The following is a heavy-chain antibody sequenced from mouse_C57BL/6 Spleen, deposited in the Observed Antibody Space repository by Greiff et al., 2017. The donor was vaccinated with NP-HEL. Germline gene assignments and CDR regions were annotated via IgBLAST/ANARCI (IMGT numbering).Heavy chain of an antibody. CDR2: SYPGSGNT. CDR1: GYTFTDYY. CDR3: ATDDGYYVGRYWYFDV. V-gene: IGHV1-76*01. J-gene: IGHJ1*03. Sequence: QVQLQQSGAELVRPGASVKLSCKASGYTFTDYYINWVKQRPGQGLEWIARSYPGSGNTYYNEKFKGKATLTAEKSSSTAYMQRSSLTSEDCAVYSCATDDGYYVGRYWYFDVWGTGTTVTVSS. D-gene: IGHD2-3*01.